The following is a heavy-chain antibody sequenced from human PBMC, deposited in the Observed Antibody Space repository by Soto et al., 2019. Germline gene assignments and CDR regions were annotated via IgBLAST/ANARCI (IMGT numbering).Heavy chain of an antibody. J-gene: IGHJ4*02. D-gene: IGHD6-19*01. CDR3: ATDPYSSGWFDY. Sequence: ASVKVSCKASGYTFTSYAMHWVRQAPGQRLEWMGWINAGNGNTKYSQKFQGRVTITRDTSASTAYMELSSLRSEDTAVYYCATDPYSSGWFDYWGQGTLVTVSS. CDR1: GYTFTSYA. CDR2: INAGNGNT. V-gene: IGHV1-3*01.